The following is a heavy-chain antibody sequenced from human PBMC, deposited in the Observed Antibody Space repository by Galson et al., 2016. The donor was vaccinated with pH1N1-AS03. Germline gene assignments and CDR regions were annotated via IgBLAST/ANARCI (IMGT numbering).Heavy chain of an antibody. V-gene: IGHV3-7*03. CDR3: TRNQE. Sequence: SLRLSCAGSGFTFSGYWMSWVRQAPGKGLEWVANINQDGSVKYYVDSAKGRFTISRDNAKNSLYLQMNSLRAEDTAMYYSTRNQEWGPGTLVTVSS. J-gene: IGHJ4*02. CDR1: GFTFSGYW. CDR2: INQDGSVK.